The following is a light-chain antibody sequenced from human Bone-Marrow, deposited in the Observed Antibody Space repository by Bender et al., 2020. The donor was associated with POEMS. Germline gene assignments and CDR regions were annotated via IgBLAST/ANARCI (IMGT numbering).Light chain of an antibody. CDR2: SSH. CDR3: AVWDDSLSGWV. Sequence: QSVLTQPPSASGTPGQRVTISCSGGSSNIGAHAVNWYQPLPGTALKLLIYSSHRRPSEVPDRFSGSRSGTSASLAISVLQSEDEADYYCAVWDDSLSGWVFGGGTKLTVL. J-gene: IGLJ3*02. CDR1: SSNIGAHA. V-gene: IGLV1-44*01.